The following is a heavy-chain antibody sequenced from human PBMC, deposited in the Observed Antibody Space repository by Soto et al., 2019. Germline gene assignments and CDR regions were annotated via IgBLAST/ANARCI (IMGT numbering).Heavy chain of an antibody. J-gene: IGHJ1*01. CDR2: ISENGGIT. CDR3: AREYYSSGTH. D-gene: IGHD3-10*01. V-gene: IGHV3-74*01. CDR1: GFTFSTYW. Sequence: VQLVESGGGLVQPGGSLSLSCTASGFTFSTYWMQWVRHVPGEGLVWVSSISENGGITTYADSVKGRFTISRDNAKNTLYLQMNGLRVEDTAIYYCAREYYSSGTHWGQGTLVTVST.